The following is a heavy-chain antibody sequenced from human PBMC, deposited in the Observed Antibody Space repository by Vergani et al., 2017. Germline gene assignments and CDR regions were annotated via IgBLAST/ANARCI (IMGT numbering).Heavy chain of an antibody. CDR1: GGSISSGCYY. V-gene: IGHV4-31*03. CDR2: IYYSGST. D-gene: IGHD6-6*01. CDR3: ARGPAARPGYFQH. Sequence: QVQLQESGPGLGKPSQTLSLTCTVSGGSISSGCYYWSWIRQHPGKGLEWIGYIYYSGSTYYNPSLKGRVTISVDTSKNQFSLKLSSVTAADTAVYYWARGPAARPGYFQHWGQGTLVTVSS. J-gene: IGHJ1*01.